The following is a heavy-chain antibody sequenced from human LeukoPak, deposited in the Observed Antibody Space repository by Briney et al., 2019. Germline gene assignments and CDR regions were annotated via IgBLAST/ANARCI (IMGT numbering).Heavy chain of an antibody. V-gene: IGHV3-74*01. D-gene: IGHD6-19*01. CDR1: GFTFSRYW. CDR3: ATKQWLAPPPDS. CDR2: INTDGSVT. Sequence: GGSLRLSCAASGFTFSRYWMLWVRQAPGKGLESVSRINTDGSVTTYADSVKGRFTVSRDNADNTMFLQMNSVRDEDTAVYYCATKQWLAPPPDSWGQGTPVTVSS. J-gene: IGHJ4*02.